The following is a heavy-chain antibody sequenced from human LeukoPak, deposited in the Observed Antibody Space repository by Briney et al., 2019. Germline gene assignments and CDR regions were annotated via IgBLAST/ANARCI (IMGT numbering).Heavy chain of an antibody. V-gene: IGHV4-39*07. CDR1: GGSISSSSYY. CDR2: IYYSGST. CDR3: ARYSGSYPHDAFDI. D-gene: IGHD1-26*01. Sequence: SETLSLTCTVSGGSISSSSYYWGWIRQPPGKGLEWIGSIYYSGSTYYNPSLKSRVTISVDTSKNHFSLKLSSVTAADTAVYYCARYSGSYPHDAFDIWGQGDNGHRLF. J-gene: IGHJ3*02.